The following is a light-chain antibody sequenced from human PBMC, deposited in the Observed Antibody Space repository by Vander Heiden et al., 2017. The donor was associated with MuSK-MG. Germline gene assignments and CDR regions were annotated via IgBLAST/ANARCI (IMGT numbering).Light chain of an antibody. CDR3: QQYGSTPFT. CDR1: QRGIRNY. J-gene: IGKJ3*01. Sequence: EIVLTQSPGTLSLSPGERATLSCGASQRGIRNYLAWYQQKPGMAPRLLIFGASSMAAGIPERFSGSGSGADFTLTISRLQPEDFAVYYCQQYGSTPFTFGPGTKVDLK. V-gene: IGKV3D-20*01. CDR2: GAS.